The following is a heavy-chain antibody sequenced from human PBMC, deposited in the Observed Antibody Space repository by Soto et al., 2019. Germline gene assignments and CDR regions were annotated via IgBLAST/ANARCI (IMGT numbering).Heavy chain of an antibody. V-gene: IGHV1-69*06. CDR2: IIPIFGTA. J-gene: IGHJ4*02. CDR3: ARRGIDYDSSGYYYFDY. Sequence: GAAVKVSFKASGCTFSSYAISWVRQAPGQGLEWMGGIIPIFGTANYAQKFQGRVTITADKSTSTAYMELSSLRSEDTAVYYCARRGIDYDSSGYYYFDYWGQGTLVTVSS. CDR1: GCTFSSYA. D-gene: IGHD3-22*01.